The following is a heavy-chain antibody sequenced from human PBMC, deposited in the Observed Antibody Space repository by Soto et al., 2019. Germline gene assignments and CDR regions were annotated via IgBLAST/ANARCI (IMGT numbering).Heavy chain of an antibody. CDR3: ARQRAAIVRWFDP. J-gene: IGHJ5*02. CDR2: IYYSGST. D-gene: IGHD2-2*02. CDR1: GGSISSSSYY. Sequence: SETLSLTCTVSGGSISSSSYYWGWIRQPPGKGLEWIGSIYYSGSTYYNPSLKSRVTISVDTSKNQFSLKLSSVTAADTAVYYCARQRAAIVRWFDPWGQGTLVTVSS. V-gene: IGHV4-39*01.